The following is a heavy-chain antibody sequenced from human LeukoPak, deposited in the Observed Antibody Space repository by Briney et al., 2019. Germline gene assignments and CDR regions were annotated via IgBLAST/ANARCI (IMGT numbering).Heavy chain of an antibody. CDR3: AREESMVRGVIYYYYYGMDV. CDR2: INPNSGAT. Sequence: ASVKVSCKASGYTFTGYYMHWVRQAPGQGLEWMGWINPNSGATNYAQKFQGRVTMTRDTSISTAYMELSRLRSDDTAVYYCAREESMVRGVIYYYYYGMDVWGQGTTVTVSS. J-gene: IGHJ6*02. V-gene: IGHV1-2*02. CDR1: GYTFTGYY. D-gene: IGHD3-10*01.